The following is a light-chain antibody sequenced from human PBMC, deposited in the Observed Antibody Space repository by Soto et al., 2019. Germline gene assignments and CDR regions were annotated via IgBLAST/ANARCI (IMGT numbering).Light chain of an antibody. Sequence: ETVLTQSPGTLSLSPGERATLFCRASPSVSSNYLAWYQQKPGQAPRLLIYGASSRATGIPDRFSGSGSGTVSGLNISILEHEDSAVYYCQQHGSSPPSWTFSQGTKVEIK. J-gene: IGKJ1*01. CDR2: GAS. V-gene: IGKV3-20*01. CDR3: QQHGSSPPSWT. CDR1: PSVSSNY.